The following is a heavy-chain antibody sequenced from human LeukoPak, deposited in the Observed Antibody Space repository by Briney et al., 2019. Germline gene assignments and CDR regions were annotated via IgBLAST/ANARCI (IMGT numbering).Heavy chain of an antibody. V-gene: IGHV3-9*01. Sequence: QPGGSLRLSCAASGFTFDDYAMHWVRQAPGKGLEWVSGISWNSGSIGYADSVKGRFTISRDNAKNSLYLQMNSLRAEDTALYYCAKDIGGASGLFDYWGQGTLVTVSS. J-gene: IGHJ4*02. CDR2: ISWNSGSI. CDR1: GFTFDDYA. D-gene: IGHD3-16*01. CDR3: AKDIGGASGLFDY.